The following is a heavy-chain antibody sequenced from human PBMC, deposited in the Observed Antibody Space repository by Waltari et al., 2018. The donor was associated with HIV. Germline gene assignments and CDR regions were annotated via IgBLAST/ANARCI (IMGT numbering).Heavy chain of an antibody. CDR1: GTPCEKCG. Sequence: QVQLVQAGDEVKKTGCSVRDSGQESGTPCEKCGISFVRQAPGQGLEWLGGIVPILDTANYAQTYQGRVTITTNDSTNTSYMDLRNLRFDDTAIYFCARRGDTFVFKYFFDVWGQGTLVTVAP. CDR2: IVPILDTA. CDR3: ARRGDTFVFKYFFDV. D-gene: IGHD6-6*01. V-gene: IGHV1-69*05. J-gene: IGHJ4*01.